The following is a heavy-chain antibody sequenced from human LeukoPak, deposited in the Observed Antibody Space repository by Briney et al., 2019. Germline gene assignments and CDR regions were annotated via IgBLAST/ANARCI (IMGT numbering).Heavy chain of an antibody. Sequence: PSETLSLTCTVSGGSISSYYWSWIRQPPGKGLEWIGYIYYSGSTIYNPSLKSRVTISVDTSKNQFSLKLSSVTAADTAVYYRARSLLRYFDLWGRGTLVTVSS. CDR2: IYYSGST. V-gene: IGHV4-59*01. J-gene: IGHJ2*01. CDR1: GGSISSYY. CDR3: ARSLLRYFDL.